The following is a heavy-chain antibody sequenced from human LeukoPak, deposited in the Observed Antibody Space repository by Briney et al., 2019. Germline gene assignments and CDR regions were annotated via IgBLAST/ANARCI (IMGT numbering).Heavy chain of an antibody. D-gene: IGHD3-9*01. V-gene: IGHV3-23*01. CDR3: AKVHYDILTGYLEPDFDY. CDR1: GFTFSSYA. CDR2: ISGSGGST. Sequence: PGGSLRPSCAASGFTFSSYAMSWVRQAPGKGLEWVSAISGSGGSTYYADSVKGRFTISRDNSKNTLYLQMNSLRAEDTAVYYCAKVHYDILTGYLEPDFDYWGQGTLVTVSS. J-gene: IGHJ4*02.